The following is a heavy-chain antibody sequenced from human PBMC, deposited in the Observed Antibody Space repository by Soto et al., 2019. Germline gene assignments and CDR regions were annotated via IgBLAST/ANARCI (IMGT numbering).Heavy chain of an antibody. Sequence: GASVKVSCKTSGYKFSNYFIHWVRQAPGQGLQWMGIINPISGGATHAQRFQDRVTLTRDTSTSTAYMELSSLRSEDTAVYYCAILTVVTPDGLDYWGQGTLVTVSS. V-gene: IGHV1-46*01. J-gene: IGHJ4*02. CDR3: AILTVVTPDGLDY. D-gene: IGHD2-21*02. CDR2: INPISGGA. CDR1: GYKFSNYF.